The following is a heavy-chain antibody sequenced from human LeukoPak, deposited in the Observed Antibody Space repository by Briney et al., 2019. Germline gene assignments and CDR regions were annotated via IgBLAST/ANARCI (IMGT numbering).Heavy chain of an antibody. CDR1: GFTFSSYS. CDR2: IRSSSSYI. D-gene: IGHD3-10*01. CDR3: ARSMVRGVIRGDPFDY. V-gene: IGHV3-21*01. Sequence: GGSLRLSCAASGFTFSSYSMNWVRQAPGKGLEWVSSIRSSSSYIYYADSVKGRFTISRDNAKNSLYLQMNSLRAEDTAVYYCARSMVRGVIRGDPFDYWGQGTLVTVSS. J-gene: IGHJ4*02.